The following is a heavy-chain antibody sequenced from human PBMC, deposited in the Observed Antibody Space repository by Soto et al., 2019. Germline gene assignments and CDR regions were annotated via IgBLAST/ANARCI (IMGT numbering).Heavy chain of an antibody. CDR2: IRGDGGQT. D-gene: IGHD3-9*01. Sequence: SLRLSCTASGFTFTSYGMGWVRQAPGKGLQWVSTIRGDGGQTHYTDSVKGRFSISRDNSKNTVYLQMDSLRAEDTAMYFCARDVGLDSDDFFAYWGQGTQVTVSS. V-gene: IGHV3-23*01. CDR1: GFTFTSYG. CDR3: ARDVGLDSDDFFAY. J-gene: IGHJ4*02.